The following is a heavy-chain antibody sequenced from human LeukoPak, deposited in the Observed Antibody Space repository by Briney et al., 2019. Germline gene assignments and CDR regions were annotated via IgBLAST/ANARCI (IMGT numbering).Heavy chain of an antibody. V-gene: IGHV6-1*01. J-gene: IGHJ4*02. CDR1: GDSVSINSAA. CDR3: ARVAAGTGYFDY. CDR2: TYYRSKLYN. Sequence: SQTLSLTYAISGDSVSINSAAWNWLRQSPSRGLEWLGRTYYRSKLYNDYAGSVKSRITINPDTSKNQFSLQLNSVTPEDTAVYYCARVAAGTGYFDYWGQGTLVTVSS. D-gene: IGHD6-13*01.